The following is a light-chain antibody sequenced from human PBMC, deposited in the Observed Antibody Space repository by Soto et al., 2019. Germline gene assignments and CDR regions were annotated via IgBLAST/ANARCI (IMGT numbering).Light chain of an antibody. V-gene: IGLV1-40*01. Sequence: QSVLTQPPSVSGAPGQGVSISCTGSSSNIGAGSDVHWYQQLPGTAPKLLIYGNTNRPSGVPDRFSGSKSGTSASLAISGLQPEDEADYYCQSSDSSPNRVFGTGTKVTVL. CDR3: QSSDSSPNRV. CDR2: GNT. CDR1: SSNIGAGSD. J-gene: IGLJ1*01.